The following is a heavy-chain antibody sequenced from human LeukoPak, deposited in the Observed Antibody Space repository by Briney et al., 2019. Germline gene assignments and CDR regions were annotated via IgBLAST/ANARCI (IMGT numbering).Heavy chain of an antibody. CDR1: GFTFSLYY. V-gene: IGHV3-74*01. CDR3: ARTPLRYFDWLLSY. J-gene: IGHJ4*02. CDR2: INEDGSRT. Sequence: PGGSLRLSCGASGFTFSLYYMHWVRQVPGKGLVWVARINEDGSRTDYADSVKGRFTVSRDNANNTLHLQMNSLRAEDTAVYFCARTPLRYFDWLLSYWGQGTLVTVSS. D-gene: IGHD3-9*01.